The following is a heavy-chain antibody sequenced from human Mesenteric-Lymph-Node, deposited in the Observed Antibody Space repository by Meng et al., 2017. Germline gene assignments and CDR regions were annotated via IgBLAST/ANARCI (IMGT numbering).Heavy chain of an antibody. V-gene: IGHV1-69*06. J-gene: IGHJ4*02. CDR1: GGTFSSYA. Sequence: SVKVSCKASGGTFSSYAISWVRQAPGQGLEWMGGIIPIFGTANYAQKFQGRVTMTEDTSTDTAYMELSSLRSEDTAVYYCATGLAVAGRKTNDYWGQGTLVTVSS. CDR2: IIPIFGTA. D-gene: IGHD6-19*01. CDR3: ATGLAVAGRKTNDY.